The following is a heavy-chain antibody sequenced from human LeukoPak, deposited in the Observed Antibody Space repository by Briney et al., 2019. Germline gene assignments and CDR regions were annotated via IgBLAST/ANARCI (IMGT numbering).Heavy chain of an antibody. V-gene: IGHV4-59*11. Sequence: SETLSLTCTVSGGSISSHYWSWIRQPPGKGLEWIGYIYYSGSTNYNPSLKSRVTISVDTSKSQFSLKLSSVTAADTAVYYCAREPQYYYDSSGYQVDAFDIWGQGTMVTVSS. J-gene: IGHJ3*02. CDR2: IYYSGST. CDR3: AREPQYYYDSSGYQVDAFDI. CDR1: GGSISSHY. D-gene: IGHD3-22*01.